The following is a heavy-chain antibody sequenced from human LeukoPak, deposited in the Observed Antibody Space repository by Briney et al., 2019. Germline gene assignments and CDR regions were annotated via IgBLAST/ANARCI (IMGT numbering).Heavy chain of an antibody. J-gene: IGHJ4*02. CDR2: ISAYNGNT. V-gene: IGHV1-18*01. CDR1: GYTFTSYG. D-gene: IGHD6-19*01. CDR3: AVGLGGLGIAVAAPFDY. Sequence: ASVKVSCKASGYTFTSYGISWVRQAPGQGLEWMGWISAYNGNTNYAQKLQGRVTMTTDTSTSTAYMELRSLRSDDTAVYYCAVGLGGLGIAVAAPFDYWGQGTLVTVSS.